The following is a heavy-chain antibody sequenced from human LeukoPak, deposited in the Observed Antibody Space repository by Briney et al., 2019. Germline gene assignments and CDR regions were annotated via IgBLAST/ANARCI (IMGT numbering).Heavy chain of an antibody. J-gene: IGHJ4*02. Sequence: SCKASGGTFSSYAMSWVRQAPGKGLEWVSAISGSGGSTYYADSVKGRFTISRDNSKNTLYLQMNSLRAEDTAVYYCAKDNPRSLDTAMVNWGQGTLVTVSS. CDR3: AKDNPRSLDTAMVN. CDR1: GGTFSSYA. V-gene: IGHV3-23*01. D-gene: IGHD5-18*01. CDR2: ISGSGGST.